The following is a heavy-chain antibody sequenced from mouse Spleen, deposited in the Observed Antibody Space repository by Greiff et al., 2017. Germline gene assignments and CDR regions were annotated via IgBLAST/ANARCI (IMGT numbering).Heavy chain of an antibody. V-gene: IGHV1-82*01. CDR2: IYPGDGDT. D-gene: IGHD1-1*01. CDR1: GYAFSSSW. Sequence: VMLVESGPELVKPGASVKISCKASGYAFSSSWMNWVKQRPGKGLEWIGRIYPGDGDTNYNGKFKGKATLTADKSSSTAYMQLSSLTSEDSAVYFCAREDYYYGSSYAMDYWGQGTSVTVSS. CDR3: AREDYYYGSSYAMDY. J-gene: IGHJ4*01.